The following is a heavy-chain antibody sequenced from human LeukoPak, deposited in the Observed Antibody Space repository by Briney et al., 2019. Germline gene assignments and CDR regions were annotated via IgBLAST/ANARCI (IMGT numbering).Heavy chain of an antibody. CDR1: GFTFISYS. CDR3: ATVTFKGFLEWPAPPDH. D-gene: IGHD3-3*01. J-gene: IGHJ4*02. Sequence: PGGSLRLSCAPSGFTFISYSINWVRPAPGKGLEWVSSLSRSSSYIYYAGSVKGRFTISRDNAKNALHMQMNSLRAEDMTVYYCATVTFKGFLEWPAPPDHWRQGTRATVSS. V-gene: IGHV3-21*01. CDR2: LSRSSSYI.